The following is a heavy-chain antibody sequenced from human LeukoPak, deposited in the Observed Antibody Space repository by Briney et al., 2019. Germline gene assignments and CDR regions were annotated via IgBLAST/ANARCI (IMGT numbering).Heavy chain of an antibody. CDR3: AKELFRFLD. J-gene: IGHJ4*02. D-gene: IGHD3-3*01. V-gene: IGHV3-23*01. Sequence: PGGSLRLSCAASGFAFSSYGMSWVRQAPGKWLEWVSAITGSGGSTYYADSVKGRFTISRDNSKNTLYLHMNSLRAEDTAVYYCAKELFRFLDWGQGTLVTVSS. CDR2: ITGSGGST. CDR1: GFAFSSYG.